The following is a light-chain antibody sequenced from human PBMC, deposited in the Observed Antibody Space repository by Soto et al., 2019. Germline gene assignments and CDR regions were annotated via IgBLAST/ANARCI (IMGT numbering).Light chain of an antibody. CDR3: LQDYSYPRT. CDR2: ATS. CDR1: QDIRIE. V-gene: IGKV1-6*01. J-gene: IGKJ1*01. Sequence: AIQMTQSPSSLSASVGDRVTITCRASQDIRIELGWYQQKPGNAPKLLIYATSILQSGVPSRFSGIGSGTDFTLTISSLQPEDFATYYCLQDYSYPRTFGQGTKVEIK.